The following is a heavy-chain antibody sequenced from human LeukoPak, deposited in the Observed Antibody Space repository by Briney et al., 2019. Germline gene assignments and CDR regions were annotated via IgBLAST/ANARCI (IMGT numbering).Heavy chain of an antibody. CDR2: ISSSSSYI. D-gene: IGHD3-22*01. Sequence: GGSRRLSCAASGFTFSSYSMNWVRQAPGKGLEWVSSISSSSSYIYYADSVKGRFTISRDNAKNSLYLQMNSLRAEDTAVYYCASGSSGRGYYFDYWGQGTLVTVSS. V-gene: IGHV3-21*01. J-gene: IGHJ4*02. CDR1: GFTFSSYS. CDR3: ASGSSGRGYYFDY.